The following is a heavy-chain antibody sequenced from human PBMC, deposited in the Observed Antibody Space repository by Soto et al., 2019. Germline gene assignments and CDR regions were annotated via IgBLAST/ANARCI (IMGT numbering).Heavy chain of an antibody. Sequence: SVKVSCKASGLTFTRSAVQWVRQARGQRLEWIGWIVVGSGNTNYAQKFQERVTITRDMSTSTAYMELSSLRSEDTAVYYCAAPENYYYYYGMDVWGQGTTVTVSS. CDR2: IVVGSGNT. CDR1: GLTFTRSA. V-gene: IGHV1-58*01. J-gene: IGHJ6*02. CDR3: AAPENYYYYYGMDV.